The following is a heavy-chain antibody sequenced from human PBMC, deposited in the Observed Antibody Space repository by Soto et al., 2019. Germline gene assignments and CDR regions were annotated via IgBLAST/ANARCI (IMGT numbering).Heavy chain of an antibody. D-gene: IGHD7-27*01. CDR2: IYYSGST. CDR3: ARDVPLPALGIFTEHYFDY. J-gene: IGHJ4*02. Sequence: SETLSLTCTVSGGSISSYYWSWIRQPPGKGLEWIGYIYYSGSTNYNPSLKSRVTISVDTSKNQFSLKLSSVTAADTAVYYCARDVPLPALGIFTEHYFDYWGQGTLVTVSS. V-gene: IGHV4-59*01. CDR1: GGSISSYY.